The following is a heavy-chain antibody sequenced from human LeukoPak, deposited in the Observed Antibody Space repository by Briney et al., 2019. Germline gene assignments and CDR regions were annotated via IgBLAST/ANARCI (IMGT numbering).Heavy chain of an antibody. CDR2: ISSSSSTI. CDR3: ARDVCGGDCSSGFDI. V-gene: IGHV3-48*01. J-gene: IGHJ3*02. Sequence: GGSLRLSCAASGFTFSSYSMNWVRQAPGEGLEWVSYISSSSSTIYYADSVKGRFTISRDNAKNSLYLQMNSLRAEDTAVYYCARDVCGGDCSSGFDIWGQGTMVTVSS. D-gene: IGHD2-21*02. CDR1: GFTFSSYS.